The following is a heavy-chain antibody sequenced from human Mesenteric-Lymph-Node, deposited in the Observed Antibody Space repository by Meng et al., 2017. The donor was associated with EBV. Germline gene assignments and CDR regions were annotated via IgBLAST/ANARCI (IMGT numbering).Heavy chain of an antibody. J-gene: IGHJ4*02. D-gene: IGHD6-19*01. CDR2: ISNDGLTK. CDR3: ARDRGPISVAYLED. Sequence: QVQVVESGGGVVQPGRALRLSCAAPGFTFSNYGMHWVRQAPGKGLEWVAVISNDGLTKYYADSAKVRFTISRDNSKNTLYLQMDSLRLEDTAVYYCARDRGPISVAYLEDWGQGTLVTVDS. CDR1: GFTFSNYG. V-gene: IGHV3-30*03.